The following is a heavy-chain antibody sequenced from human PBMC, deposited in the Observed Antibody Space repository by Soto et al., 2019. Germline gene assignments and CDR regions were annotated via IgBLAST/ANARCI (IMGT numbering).Heavy chain of an antibody. D-gene: IGHD4-17*01. J-gene: IGHJ4*02. CDR2: IYYSGST. CDR3: ARSSASYGDYFDY. Sequence: ETLSLTCTGSGGSINSYYLSWIRQPPGKGLEWSGYIYYSGSTNYNPSLKSRVTISVDTSKNQFSLKLGFVNAADSAVYYCARSSASYGDYFDYWGQGTLVTVSS. V-gene: IGHV4-59*01. CDR1: GGSINSYY.